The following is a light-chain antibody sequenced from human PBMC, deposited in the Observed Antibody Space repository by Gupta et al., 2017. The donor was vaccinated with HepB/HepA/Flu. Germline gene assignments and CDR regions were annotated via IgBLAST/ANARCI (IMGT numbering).Light chain of an antibody. CDR3: QQDNNWPYT. V-gene: IGKV3-15*01. Sequence: EIVMTQSPATLSVSPGERATLSCRASQSINSNLAWYQQKPGQAPRLLIYGASTRATGVPARFSGSGSGTEFTLIISSRQSEDSAVYYCQQDNNWPYTFGQGTKLEIK. CDR2: GAS. CDR1: QSINSN. J-gene: IGKJ2*01.